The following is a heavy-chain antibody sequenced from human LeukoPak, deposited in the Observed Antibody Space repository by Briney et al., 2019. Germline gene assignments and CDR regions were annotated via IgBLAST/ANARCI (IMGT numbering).Heavy chain of an antibody. CDR1: GFTFTSYY. CDR2: INPSGGIT. V-gene: IGHV1-46*01. Sequence: ASVKVSCKASGFTFTSYYIHWVRQTPGQGLEWMGMINPSGGITRYPQKFQGRVTMTRDTSTSTVYMELSSLRSDDTAVYYCARYSSGWDTFDYWGQGTLVTVSS. D-gene: IGHD6-19*01. CDR3: ARYSSGWDTFDY. J-gene: IGHJ4*02.